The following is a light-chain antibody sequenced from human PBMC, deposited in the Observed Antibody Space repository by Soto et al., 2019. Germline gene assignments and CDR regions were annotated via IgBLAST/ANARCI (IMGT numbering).Light chain of an antibody. CDR3: QQHNQWPIT. J-gene: IGKJ5*01. CDR2: GAS. CDR1: QSVSSSY. V-gene: IGKV3D-20*02. Sequence: EIVLTHSPATLSFSAWERATISVSSSQSVSSSYLAWYQQKPGQAPRLLIYGASSRATGIPDRFSGSGSGTDFTLTISRLEPEDSAVYYCQQHNQWPITFGQGTRLEIK.